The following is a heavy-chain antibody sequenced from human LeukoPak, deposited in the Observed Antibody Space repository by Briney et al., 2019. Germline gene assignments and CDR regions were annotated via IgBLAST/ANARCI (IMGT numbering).Heavy chain of an antibody. CDR2: IIPILGIA. D-gene: IGHD3-10*01. V-gene: IGHV1-69*04. J-gene: IGHJ4*02. CDR1: GGTFSSYA. Sequence: SVKVSCKASGGTFSSYAISWVRQAPGQGLEWMGRIIPILGIANYAQKFQGRVTITADKSTSTAYVELRSLRSDDTAVYYCARYYYGSGSFVPIDYWGQGTLVTVSS. CDR3: ARYYYGSGSFVPIDY.